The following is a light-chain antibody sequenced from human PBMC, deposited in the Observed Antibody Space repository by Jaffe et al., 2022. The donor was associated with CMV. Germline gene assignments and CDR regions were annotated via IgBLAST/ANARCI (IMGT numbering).Light chain of an antibody. CDR3: QEYNNWPSCT. CDR2: GAS. J-gene: IGKJ1*01. Sequence: EVVMTQSPATLSVSPGERATLSCRASQSVSTKLAWYQQKPGQAPRLLISGASTRSTGIPARFSGSGSGTEFTLTISSLQSEDFAVYYCQEYNNWPSCTFGQGTKVEIK. CDR1: QSVSTK. V-gene: IGKV3-15*01.